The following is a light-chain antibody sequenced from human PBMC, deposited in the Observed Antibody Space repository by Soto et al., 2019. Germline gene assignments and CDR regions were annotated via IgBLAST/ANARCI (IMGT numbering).Light chain of an antibody. CDR1: QTISRY. J-gene: IGKJ1*01. V-gene: IGKV1-39*01. CDR3: QQSYNPPWT. Sequence: DIQMSQSASFLSASVGDRVTITCRASQTISRYANWYQQKPGKAPKLLISGAFDLQTGVPSRFSGSGSGTDFTLTINGLQPDDFATYYWQQSYNPPWTFGQGTKVDIK. CDR2: GAF.